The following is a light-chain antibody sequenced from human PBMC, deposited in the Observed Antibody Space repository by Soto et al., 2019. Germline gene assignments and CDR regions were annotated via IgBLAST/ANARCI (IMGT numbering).Light chain of an antibody. Sequence: DIVMTQSPLSLPVTPGEPASISCRSSQSLLNSNGYNYLDWYLQKPGQSPQLLIYLGSSRASGVPDRFSGSGSGTDFTLTISRVEAEDVGFYYCMQALPASLTFGQGTRVEIK. V-gene: IGKV2-28*01. CDR3: MQALPASLT. CDR1: QSLLNSNGYNY. J-gene: IGKJ1*01. CDR2: LGS.